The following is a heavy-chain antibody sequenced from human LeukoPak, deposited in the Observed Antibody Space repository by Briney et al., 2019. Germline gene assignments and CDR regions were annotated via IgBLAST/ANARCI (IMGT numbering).Heavy chain of an antibody. CDR2: ISSSGSTI. V-gene: IGHV3-11*01. D-gene: IGHD3-3*01. J-gene: IGHJ4*02. Sequence: GGSLRRSCAASGFTFSDYYMSWIRQAPGKGLEWVSYISSSGSTIYYADSVKGRFTISRDNAKNSLYLQMNSLRAEDTAVYYCARSPPNYDFWSGYNDYWGQGTLVTVSS. CDR1: GFTFSDYY. CDR3: ARSPPNYDFWSGYNDY.